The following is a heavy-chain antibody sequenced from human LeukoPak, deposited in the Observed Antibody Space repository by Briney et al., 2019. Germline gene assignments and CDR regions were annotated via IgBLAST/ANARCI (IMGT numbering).Heavy chain of an antibody. J-gene: IGHJ4*02. D-gene: IGHD3-22*01. CDR1: GFTFSSYE. CDR2: ISSSGSTI. CDR3: ARQWYYYDSSGYYRSRNYFDY. V-gene: IGHV3-48*03. Sequence: GGSLRLSCAASGFTFSSYEMNWVRQAPGKGLEWVSYISSSGSTIYYADSVKGRFTISRDNAKNSLYLQMNSLRAEDTAVYYCARQWYYYDSSGYYRSRNYFDYWGQGTLVTVSS.